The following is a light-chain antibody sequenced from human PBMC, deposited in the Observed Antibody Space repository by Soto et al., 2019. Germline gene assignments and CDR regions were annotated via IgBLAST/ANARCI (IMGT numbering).Light chain of an antibody. Sequence: EIVLTQSPGTLSLSPGERATLSCRASQSVSSNYLGWYQKKPGQPPRLLIYGGSSRATGIPDRFSGGGSGTYFTLTSIRLEPEDCAVYYCHQYGSSRRTFGQGTKVEMK. V-gene: IGKV3-20*01. CDR1: QSVSSNY. CDR2: GGS. J-gene: IGKJ1*01. CDR3: HQYGSSRRT.